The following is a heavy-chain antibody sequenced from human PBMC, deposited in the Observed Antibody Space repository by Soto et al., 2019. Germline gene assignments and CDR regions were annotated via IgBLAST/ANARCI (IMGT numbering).Heavy chain of an antibody. CDR3: AKPPLNYYGSGFLMDYFDY. Sequence: PGGSLRLSCAASGLTFSSYAMSWVRQAPGKGLEWVSAISGSGGSTYCADSVKGRFTISRDNSKNTLYLQMNSLRAEDTAVYYCAKPPLNYYGSGFLMDYFDYWGQGTLVTVSS. J-gene: IGHJ4*02. V-gene: IGHV3-23*01. CDR2: ISGSGGST. CDR1: GLTFSSYA. D-gene: IGHD3-10*01.